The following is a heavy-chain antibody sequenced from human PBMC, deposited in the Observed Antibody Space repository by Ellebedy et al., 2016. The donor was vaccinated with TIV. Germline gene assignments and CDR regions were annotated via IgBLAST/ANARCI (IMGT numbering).Heavy chain of an antibody. V-gene: IGHV3-30*04. CDR2: ISYGESKK. J-gene: IGHJ4*02. CDR3: ARDLAVAGNVVLDY. Sequence: PGGSLRLSCAASGITFSSYVMHWVRQAPGKGLEWVAAISYGESKKYYADSVKGRFTISRDNSKNTLYLQMNSLRPEDTAVYYCARDLAVAGNVVLDYWGQGTLVTVSS. CDR1: GITFSSYV. D-gene: IGHD6-19*01.